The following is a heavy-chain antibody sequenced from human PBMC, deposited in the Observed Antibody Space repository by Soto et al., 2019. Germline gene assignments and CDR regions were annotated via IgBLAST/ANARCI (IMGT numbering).Heavy chain of an antibody. CDR1: GGSISSSNW. D-gene: IGHD2-21*01. CDR3: ARHINPWAQGAFDI. V-gene: IGHV4-4*02. CDR2: IYHSGST. J-gene: IGHJ3*02. Sequence: SETLSLTCAVSGGSISSSNWWSWVRQPPGKGLEWIGEIYHSGSTNYNPSLKSRVTISVDKSKNQFSLKLSSVTAADTAVYYCARHINPWAQGAFDIWGQGTMVTVSS.